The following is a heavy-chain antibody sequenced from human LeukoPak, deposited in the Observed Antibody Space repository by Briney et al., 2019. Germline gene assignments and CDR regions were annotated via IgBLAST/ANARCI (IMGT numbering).Heavy chain of an antibody. D-gene: IGHD1-20*01. CDR3: AKDHGYNWNYFSY. V-gene: IGHV3-33*06. J-gene: IGHJ4*02. Sequence: GGSLRLSCAASGFTFSNYGMPWVRQAPAKGREWVALIWYDGSNKYYADSVKGRFTISRDNSKNTLYLQMNSLRAEDTAVYYCAKDHGYNWNYFSYWGQGTLVTVSS. CDR1: GFTFSNYG. CDR2: IWYDGSNK.